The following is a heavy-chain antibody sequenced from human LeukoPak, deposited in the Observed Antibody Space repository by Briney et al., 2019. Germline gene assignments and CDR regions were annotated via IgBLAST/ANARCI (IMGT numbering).Heavy chain of an antibody. CDR3: ARDRSGWYSGPIAYYYYYMDV. CDR2: ISSNGGST. J-gene: IGHJ6*03. Sequence: TGGSLRLSCAASGFTFSSYAMHWVRQAPGKGLEYVSAISSNGGSTYYANPVKGRFTISRDNSKNTLYLQMGSLRAEDMAVYYCARDRSGWYSGPIAYYYYYMDVWGKGTTVTVSS. D-gene: IGHD6-19*01. CDR1: GFTFSSYA. V-gene: IGHV3-64*01.